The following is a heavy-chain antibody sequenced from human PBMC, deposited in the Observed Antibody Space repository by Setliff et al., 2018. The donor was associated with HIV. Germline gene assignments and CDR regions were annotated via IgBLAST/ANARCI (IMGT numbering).Heavy chain of an antibody. D-gene: IGHD3-22*01. Sequence: PSETLSLTCTVSGPSISSDYWSWIRQPPGKGLEWIGYIYYSGSTNYNPSLKSRVTISVATSKNQFSLKLNSVTTADTAVYYCARSRTSSGYYGVTGYGMDVWGQGTTVTVSS. V-gene: IGHV4-59*01. CDR3: ARSRTSSGYYGVTGYGMDV. CDR1: GPSISSDY. CDR2: IYYSGST. J-gene: IGHJ6*01.